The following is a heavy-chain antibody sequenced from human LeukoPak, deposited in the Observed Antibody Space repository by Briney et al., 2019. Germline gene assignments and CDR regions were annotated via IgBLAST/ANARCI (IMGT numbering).Heavy chain of an antibody. CDR2: ISNSGGRT. D-gene: IGHD2-21*02. J-gene: IGHJ4*02. CDR1: GFTFSSYA. V-gene: IGHV3-23*01. Sequence: QPGGSLRLSCVASGFTFSSYAMSWVRQAPGKGLEWVSTISNSGGRTYYADSVKGRFTISSDNSKNTLYLQMNSLRAEDTAIYYCAKEARGDYFFDYWGQGTLVTVSS. CDR3: AKEARGDYFFDY.